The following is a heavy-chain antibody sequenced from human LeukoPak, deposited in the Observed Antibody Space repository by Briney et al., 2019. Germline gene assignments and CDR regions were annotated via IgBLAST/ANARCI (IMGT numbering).Heavy chain of an antibody. Sequence: PSETLSLTCTVSGGSISSYYWSWIRQPGGKGLEWIGRIYSSGSTNYNPSLKSRVTISVDKAKNQFSLNLSSVSAADTAVYYCARDGSSGWFGTIDYWGQGILVTVSS. V-gene: IGHV4-4*07. D-gene: IGHD6-19*01. CDR3: ARDGSSGWFGTIDY. J-gene: IGHJ4*02. CDR1: GGSISSYY. CDR2: IYSSGST.